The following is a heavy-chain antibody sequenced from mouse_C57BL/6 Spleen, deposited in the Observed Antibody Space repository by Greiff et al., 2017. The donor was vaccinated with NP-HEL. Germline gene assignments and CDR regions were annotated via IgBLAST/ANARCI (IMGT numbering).Heavy chain of an antibody. CDR2: IYPSDSET. CDR1: GYTFTSYW. Sequence: QVQLQQPGAELVRPGSSVKLSCKASGYTFTSYWMDWVQQRPGQGLEWIGNIYPSDSETHYNQKFKDKATLTVDKSSSTAYMQLSSLTSEDSAVYYCARGEGYGPAWFAYWGQGTLVTVSA. CDR3: ARGEGYGPAWFAY. J-gene: IGHJ3*01. V-gene: IGHV1-61*01. D-gene: IGHD1-1*02.